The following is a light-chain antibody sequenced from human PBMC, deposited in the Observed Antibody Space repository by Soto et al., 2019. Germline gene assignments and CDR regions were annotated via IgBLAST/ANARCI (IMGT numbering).Light chain of an antibody. J-gene: IGKJ3*01. CDR3: QQRGNWPLFT. Sequence: EIVLTQSPATLSLSPGERATLSCRASQSVSSYLAWYQQKPDQAPRLLIYDASNRATGIPARFSGSGSGTDFTLTISSLEPEDFAFYYCQQRGNWPLFTFGPGTKVDI. CDR1: QSVSSY. CDR2: DAS. V-gene: IGKV3-11*01.